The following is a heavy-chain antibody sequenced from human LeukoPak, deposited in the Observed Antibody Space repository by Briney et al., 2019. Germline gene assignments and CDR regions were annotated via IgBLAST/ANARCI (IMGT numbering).Heavy chain of an antibody. D-gene: IGHD1-26*01. V-gene: IGHV3-64D*06. CDR2: ISSNGGST. J-gene: IGHJ4*02. Sequence: GSMRLSCSAATFTLTSYSMHCVRHAPGKGLEYVSAISSNGGSTYYADSVEGRFTISRDNYKNTLYLQMSSLRAVDTAVYFCARAVDSGSYYFDYWGQGTLVTVSS. CDR1: TFTLTSYS. CDR3: ARAVDSGSYYFDY.